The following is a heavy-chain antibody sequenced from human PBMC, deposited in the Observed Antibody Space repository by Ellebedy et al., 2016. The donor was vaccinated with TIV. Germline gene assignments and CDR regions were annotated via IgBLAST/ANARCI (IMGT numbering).Heavy chain of an antibody. V-gene: IGHV1-8*01. CDR3: ASEARFSGGGDDYYYYYGMDV. D-gene: IGHD2-15*01. Sequence: ASVKVSXXASGYTFTSYDINWVRQATGQGLEWMGWMNPNSGNTGYAQKFQGRVTMTRNTSISTAYMELSSLRSEDTAVYYCASEARFSGGGDDYYYYYGMDVWGQGTTVTVSS. J-gene: IGHJ6*02. CDR1: GYTFTSYD. CDR2: MNPNSGNT.